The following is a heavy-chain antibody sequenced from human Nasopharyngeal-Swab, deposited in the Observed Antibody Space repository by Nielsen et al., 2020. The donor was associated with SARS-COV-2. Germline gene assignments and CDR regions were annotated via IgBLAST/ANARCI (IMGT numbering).Heavy chain of an antibody. CDR2: IYSGGST. J-gene: IGHJ4*02. D-gene: IGHD3-16*01. CDR3: ASSGLARRDLGY. CDR1: GFTVSSNY. Sequence: GGSLRLSCAASGFTVSSNYMSWVRQAPGKGLEWVSVIYSGGSTYYADSVKGRFTISRDNSKNTLYLQMNSLRAEDTAVYYCASSGLARRDLGYWSQGTLVTVSS. V-gene: IGHV3-53*01.